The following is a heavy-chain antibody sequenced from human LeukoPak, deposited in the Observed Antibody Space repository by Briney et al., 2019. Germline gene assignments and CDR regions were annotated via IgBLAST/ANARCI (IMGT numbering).Heavy chain of an antibody. Sequence: PSETLSLTCAVYGGSFSGYYWSWIRQPPGKGLEWFGEINHSGSTNYNPSLKSRVTISVDTSKNQFSLKLSSVTAADTAVYYCASHGSSWFKQFDYWGQGTLVTVSS. CDR2: INHSGST. V-gene: IGHV4-34*01. CDR1: GGSFSGYY. J-gene: IGHJ4*02. CDR3: ASHGSSWFKQFDY. D-gene: IGHD6-13*01.